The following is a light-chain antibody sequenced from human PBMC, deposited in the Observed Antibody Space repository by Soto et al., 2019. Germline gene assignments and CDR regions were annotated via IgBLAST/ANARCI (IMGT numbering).Light chain of an antibody. Sequence: DIQMPQSPSSVSASVGDRVTITCRASQGIRSWLAWYQQKPGKAPKLLIYDASSLQSGVPSRFSGSGSCTDFTLTISSLQPEDCATYYCHQANSFPITFGQGTSLEIK. CDR3: HQANSFPIT. V-gene: IGKV1D-12*01. J-gene: IGKJ5*01. CDR1: QGIRSW. CDR2: DAS.